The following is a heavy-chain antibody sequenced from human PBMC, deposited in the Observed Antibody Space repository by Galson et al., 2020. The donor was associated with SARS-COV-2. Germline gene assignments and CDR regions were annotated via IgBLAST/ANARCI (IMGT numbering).Heavy chain of an antibody. V-gene: IGHV4-39*01. J-gene: IGHJ6*02. CDR3: AIQPASYTAYYYYYGMDV. CDR1: AGSISSSSYY. CDR2: NYYSGST. D-gene: IGHD2-2*01. Sequence: SETLSLTCTVSAGSISSSSYYWGWIRQPPGKGLEWIGSNYYSGSTYYNPSLKSRVTISVDTSKNQFSLKLSSVTAADTAVYYCAIQPASYTAYYYYYGMDVWGQGTTVTVSS.